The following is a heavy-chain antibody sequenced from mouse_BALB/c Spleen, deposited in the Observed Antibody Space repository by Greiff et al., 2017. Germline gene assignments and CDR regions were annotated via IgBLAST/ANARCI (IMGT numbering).Heavy chain of an antibody. J-gene: IGHJ3*01. CDR3: TRDDYEGFAY. V-gene: IGHV1-15*01. CDR1: GYTFTDYE. Sequence: QVQLQQSGAELVRPGASVTLSCKASGYTFTDYEMHWVKQTPVHGLEWIGAIDPETGGTAYNQKFKGKATLTADKSSSTAYMELRSLTSEDSAVYYCTRDDYEGFAYWGQGTLVTVSA. D-gene: IGHD2-4*01. CDR2: IDPETGGT.